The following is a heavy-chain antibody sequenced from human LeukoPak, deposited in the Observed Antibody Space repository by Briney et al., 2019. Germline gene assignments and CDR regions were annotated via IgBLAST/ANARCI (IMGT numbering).Heavy chain of an antibody. CDR2: FHSGST. D-gene: IGHD4-11*01. CDR3: ARHDFYSNYPHNWFDP. CDR1: AYSISSGYY. J-gene: IGHJ5*02. Sequence: SETLSLTCAVSAYSISSGYYWGWIRQPPGKGLEWIGSFHSGSTYYNPSLKSRVTISVDTSKNQFSLKLSSVTAAGTAVYYCARHDFYSNYPHNWFDPWGQGTLVTVSS. V-gene: IGHV4-38-2*01.